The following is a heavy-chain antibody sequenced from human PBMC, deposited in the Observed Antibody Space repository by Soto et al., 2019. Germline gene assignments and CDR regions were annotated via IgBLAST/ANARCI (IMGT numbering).Heavy chain of an antibody. CDR3: AKSPYFFRGPLDY. CDR2: IKQDGSEK. J-gene: IGHJ4*02. V-gene: IGHV3-7*03. D-gene: IGHD3-9*01. CDR1: GFTFSRYW. Sequence: LSCAASGFTFSRYWMSWVRQAPGKGLEWVANIKQDGSEKYYVDSVKGRFTISRDNAKNSLYLQMNSLRAEDTAVYYCAKSPYFFRGPLDYWGQGTLVTVS.